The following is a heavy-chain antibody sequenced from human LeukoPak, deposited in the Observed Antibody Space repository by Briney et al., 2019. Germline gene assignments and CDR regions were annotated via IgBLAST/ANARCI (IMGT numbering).Heavy chain of an antibody. CDR1: GGSVSSGSYN. CDR2: ICYSGST. V-gene: IGHV4-61*01. D-gene: IGHD2-2*01. Sequence: PSETLSLTCTVSGGSVSSGSYNWSCHPQPPGQELVWIGYICYSGSTNYKPSLKSRDTISLDTSKNQCSLKLSSVTAADTAVYYCASGRWEDIVVVPAAVLDYWGEETLVTVSS. CDR3: ASGRWEDIVVVPAAVLDY. J-gene: IGHJ4*02.